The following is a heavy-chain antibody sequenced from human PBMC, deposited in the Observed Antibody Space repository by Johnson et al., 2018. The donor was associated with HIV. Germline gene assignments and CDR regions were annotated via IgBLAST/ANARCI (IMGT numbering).Heavy chain of an antibody. CDR1: GFTFSSYG. CDR3: AKDLDTTGEAPGVFDI. D-gene: IGHD2-8*01. V-gene: IGHV3-23*04. CDR2: ISGSGGST. Sequence: VQLVESGGGVVQPGRSLRLSCAASGFTFSSYGMHWVRQAPGKGLEWVSAISGSGGSTYYADSVKGRFTISRDNSKNTLYLQMNSLRPEDTALYYCAKDLDTTGEAPGVFDIWGQGTMVTVSS. J-gene: IGHJ3*02.